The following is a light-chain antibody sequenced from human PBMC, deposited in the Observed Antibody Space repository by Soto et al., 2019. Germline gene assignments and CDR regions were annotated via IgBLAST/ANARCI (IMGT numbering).Light chain of an antibody. CDR1: RSNIAANT. V-gene: IGLV1-44*01. Sequence: QPVLTQPPSASGAPGQRVTISCSGSRSNIAANTVNWYQQFPGTAPKLLIYSNNQRPSGVPDRFSGSKSGTSASLAISGLQSVDESDYYCAAWDDSLNGPVFGGGTQLTVL. CDR2: SNN. CDR3: AAWDDSLNGPV. J-gene: IGLJ3*02.